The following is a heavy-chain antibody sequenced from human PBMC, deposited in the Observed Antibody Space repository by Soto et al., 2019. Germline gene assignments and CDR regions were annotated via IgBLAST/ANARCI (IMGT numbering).Heavy chain of an antibody. CDR2: ISYDGSNK. CDR1: GFTFSSYA. CDR3: ARSGYSYAEPDKNYYYYGMDV. V-gene: IGHV3-30-3*01. J-gene: IGHJ6*02. D-gene: IGHD5-18*01. Sequence: QVQLVESGGGVVQPGRSLRLSCAASGFTFSSYAMHWVRQAPGKGLEWVAVISYDGSNKYYADSVKGRFTISRDNSKNTLYLQMNSLRAEDTAVYYCARSGYSYAEPDKNYYYYGMDVWGQGTTVTVSS.